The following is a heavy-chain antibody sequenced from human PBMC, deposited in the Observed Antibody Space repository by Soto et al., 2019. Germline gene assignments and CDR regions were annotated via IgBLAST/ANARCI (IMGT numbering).Heavy chain of an antibody. CDR1: GFTFNSYA. CDR2: ISSGSDYL. CDR3: ASEFCSGGSCYSRIFDY. J-gene: IGHJ4*02. D-gene: IGHD2-15*01. Sequence: GGSLRLSCAAFGFTFNSYAMHWVRQSPGKGLEWVAFISSGSDYLYYADSVKGRFTISRDNAKSSLYLQMNSLTDDDTALYYCASEFCSGGSCYSRIFDYWGQGSLVTVSS. V-gene: IGHV3-21*04.